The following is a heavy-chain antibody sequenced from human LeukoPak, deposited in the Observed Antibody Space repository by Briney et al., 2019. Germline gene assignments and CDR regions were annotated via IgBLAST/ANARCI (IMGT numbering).Heavy chain of an antibody. V-gene: IGHV4-39*07. Sequence: SETLSLTCTVSGGSISSSSYYWGWIRQPPGKGLEWIGSIYYSGSTYYNPSLKSRVTISVDTSKNQFSLKLSSVTAADTAVYYCARESRGVAAAGPTPGYWGQGTLVTVSS. J-gene: IGHJ4*02. D-gene: IGHD6-13*01. CDR3: ARESRGVAAAGPTPGY. CDR2: IYYSGST. CDR1: GGSISSSSYY.